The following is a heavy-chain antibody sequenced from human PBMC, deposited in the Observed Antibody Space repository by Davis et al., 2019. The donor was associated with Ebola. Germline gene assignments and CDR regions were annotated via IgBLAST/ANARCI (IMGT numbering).Heavy chain of an antibody. V-gene: IGHV3-7*01. J-gene: IGHJ6*04. CDR2: IKQDGSEK. CDR3: ARDLTIHVYSYVPFVGMDV. CDR1: GFTFSSYW. D-gene: IGHD5-18*01. Sequence: PGGSLRLSCAASGFTFSSYWMSWVRQAPGKGLEWVANIKQDGSEKYYVDSVKGRFTISRDNAKNSLYLQMNSLRAEDTAVYYCARDLTIHVYSYVPFVGMDVWGKGTTVTVSS.